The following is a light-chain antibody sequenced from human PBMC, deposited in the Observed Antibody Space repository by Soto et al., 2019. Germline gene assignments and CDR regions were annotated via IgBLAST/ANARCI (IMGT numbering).Light chain of an antibody. V-gene: IGKV3-15*01. CDR3: HQYNNWPPWT. Sequence: EIVLTQSPATLSVSPGERATLSCRASQSVSSNLAWYQQKPGQAPRLLIYGASTRATSIPARFSGSGSGTEFTLTISSLQSEDYAVYYCHQYNNWPPWTFGQGTKVDIK. J-gene: IGKJ1*01. CDR1: QSVSSN. CDR2: GAS.